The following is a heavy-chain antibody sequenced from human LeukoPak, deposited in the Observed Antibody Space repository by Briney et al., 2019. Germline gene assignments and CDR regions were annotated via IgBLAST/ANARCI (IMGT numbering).Heavy chain of an antibody. V-gene: IGHV3-11*06. CDR1: GFTFSDYY. D-gene: IGHD3-9*01. Sequence: GGSLRLSCAASGFTFSDYYMSWIRQAPGKGLEWVSYISSSSSYTNYADSVKGRFTISRDNVKNSLYLQMNSLRAEDTAVYYCARDFPNYDISTGYSYYCYGMDVWGKGTTVTASS. CDR2: ISSSSSYT. J-gene: IGHJ6*04. CDR3: ARDFPNYDISTGYSYYCYGMDV.